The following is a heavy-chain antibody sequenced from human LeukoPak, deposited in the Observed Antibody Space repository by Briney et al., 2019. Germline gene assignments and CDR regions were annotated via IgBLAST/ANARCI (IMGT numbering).Heavy chain of an antibody. CDR2: IESKNDGGTT. D-gene: IGHD2-15*01. J-gene: IGHJ4*02. V-gene: IGHV3-15*04. CDR3: ATDRVHTEKWYYFDF. CDR1: GVTLKNAW. Sequence: GGSLRLSCTASGVTLKNAWMSCVRQVPGRGMEWVGRIESKNDGGTTDYTAPVKSRFSISRDDSKSTLYLQMNSLETEDTAVYYCATDRVHTEKWYYFDFRGQGTPVTVSS.